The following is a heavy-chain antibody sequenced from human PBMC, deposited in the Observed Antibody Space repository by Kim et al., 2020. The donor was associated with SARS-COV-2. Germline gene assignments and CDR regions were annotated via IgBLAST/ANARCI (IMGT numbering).Heavy chain of an antibody. CDR3: ARGWATFDY. J-gene: IGHJ4*02. V-gene: IGHV4-34*01. D-gene: IGHD1-26*01. CDR2: INHSGST. Sequence: SETLSLTCAVYGGSFSGYYWSWIRQPPGKGLEWIGEINHSGSTNYNPSLKSRVTIPVDTSKNQFSLKLSSVTAADTAVYYCARGWATFDYWGQGTLVTVSS. CDR1: GGSFSGYY.